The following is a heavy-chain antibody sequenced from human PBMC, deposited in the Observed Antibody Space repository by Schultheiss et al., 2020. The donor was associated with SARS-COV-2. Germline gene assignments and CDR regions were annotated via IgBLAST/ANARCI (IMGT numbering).Heavy chain of an antibody. CDR2: IYYSGST. J-gene: IGHJ6*02. CDR3: AKVITIFGVLFPTDRGYYYYGMDV. Sequence: SETLSLTCAVYGGSFSGYYWSWIRQPPGKGLEWIGYIYYSGSTNYNPSLKSRVTISVDKSKNQFSLKLSSVTAADTAVYYCAKVITIFGVLFPTDRGYYYYGMDVWGQGTTVTVSS. D-gene: IGHD3-3*01. V-gene: IGHV4-34*11. CDR1: GGSFSGYY.